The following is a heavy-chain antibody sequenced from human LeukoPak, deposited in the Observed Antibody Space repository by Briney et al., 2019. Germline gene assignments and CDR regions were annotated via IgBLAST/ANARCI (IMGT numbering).Heavy chain of an antibody. V-gene: IGHV3-7*01. CDR2: IKLDGSEK. CDR1: GFTFSSYW. Sequence: GGSLRLSCAASGFTFSSYWMSWVRQAPGMGLEWVANIKLDGSEKYYLDSVKGRFTVSRDNAKNSLYLQMDRLRVVDTAVYYSARVDSLTPFQFDYWGQATLVTVSS. CDR3: ARVDSLTPFQFDY. D-gene: IGHD2/OR15-2a*01. J-gene: IGHJ4*02.